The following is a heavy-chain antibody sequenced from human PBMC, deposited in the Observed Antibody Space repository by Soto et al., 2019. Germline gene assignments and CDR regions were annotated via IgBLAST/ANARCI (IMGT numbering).Heavy chain of an antibody. CDR2: IIPIFGTA. CDR3: ARDIVVVPAALRSNIYYYYGMDV. CDR1: GGTFSSYA. Sequence: QVQLVQSGAGVKKPGSSVKVSCKASGGTFSSYAISWVRQAPGQGLEWMGGIIPIFGTANYAQKFQGRVTITADESTSTAYMELSSLRSEDTAVYYCARDIVVVPAALRSNIYYYYGMDVWGQGTTVTVSS. V-gene: IGHV1-69*01. D-gene: IGHD2-2*01. J-gene: IGHJ6*02.